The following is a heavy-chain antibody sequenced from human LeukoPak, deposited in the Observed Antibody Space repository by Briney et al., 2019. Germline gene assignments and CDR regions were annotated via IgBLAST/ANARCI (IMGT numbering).Heavy chain of an antibody. J-gene: IGHJ6*02. CDR3: AKAVGASYYYAMDV. D-gene: IGHD1-26*01. CDR1: GFSFSNYG. CDR2: IWYDGSNK. V-gene: IGHV3-33*06. Sequence: PGGSLRLSCAASGFSFSNYGMHWVRQAPGKGLEWVAVIWYDGSNKYYADSVKGRFTISRDNSKNTLYVQMSSLRAEDTAVYYCAKAVGASYYYAMDVWGQGTSVTVSS.